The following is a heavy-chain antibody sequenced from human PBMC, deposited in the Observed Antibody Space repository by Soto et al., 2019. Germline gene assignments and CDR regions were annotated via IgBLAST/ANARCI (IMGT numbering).Heavy chain of an antibody. CDR2: VNTDGGTS. J-gene: IGHJ3*02. D-gene: IGHD2-2*01. CDR3: AREAGYCSRTSCYRRAFDT. V-gene: IGHV3-74*03. Sequence: EVQLVESGGDLVRPGGSLRLSCAASGFTFSGHWMHWVRQVPGKGLEWVSRVNTDGGTSAYADSVKGRFTISLENAKNTLYLRMSGLRAEDAAVYYCAREAGYCSRTSCYRRAFDTWGQGTTVSVSS. CDR1: GFTFSGHW.